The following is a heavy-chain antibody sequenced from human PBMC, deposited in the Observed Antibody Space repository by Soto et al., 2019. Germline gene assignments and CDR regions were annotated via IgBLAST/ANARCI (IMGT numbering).Heavy chain of an antibody. CDR3: ARAKEVVVVYVFDY. V-gene: IGHV1-18*01. CDR1: GYTFTSYG. Sequence: ASVKVSCKASGYTFTSYGISWVRQAPGQGLEWMGWISAYNGNTNYAQKLQGRVTMTTDTSTSTAYIELRSLRSDDTAVYYCARAKEVVVVYVFDYWGQGTLVTVSS. J-gene: IGHJ4*02. D-gene: IGHD2-15*01. CDR2: ISAYNGNT.